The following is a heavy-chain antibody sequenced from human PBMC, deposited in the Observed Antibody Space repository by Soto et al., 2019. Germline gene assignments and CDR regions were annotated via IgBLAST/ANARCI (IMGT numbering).Heavy chain of an antibody. CDR3: ARGRRFDIVVVPAATHLTNWFDP. V-gene: IGHV4-34*01. J-gene: IGHJ5*02. CDR1: GGSFSGYY. CDR2: INHSGST. D-gene: IGHD2-2*01. Sequence: ASETLSLTCAVYGGSFSGYYWSWIRQPPGKGLEWIGEINHSGSTNYNPSLKSRVTISVDTSKNQFSLKLSSVTAADTAVYYCARGRRFDIVVVPAATHLTNWFDPLGQGTLVTFSS.